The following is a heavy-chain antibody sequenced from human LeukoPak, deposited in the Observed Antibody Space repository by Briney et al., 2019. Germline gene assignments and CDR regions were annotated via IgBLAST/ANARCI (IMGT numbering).Heavy chain of an antibody. J-gene: IGHJ6*04. V-gene: IGHV3-74*01. D-gene: IGHD3-16*01. CDR2: ITRDGSST. CDR1: GFTFSSPW. Sequence: PGGSLRLSCAASGFTFSSPWMYWVRQAPGKGRVWLSRITRDGSSTTYADSVKGRFTISRDNAKNTLYLQMESLRDDDTAVYYCARDPGYESWSPFWGGMDVWGNGTTVIVSS. CDR3: ARDPGYESWSPFWGGMDV.